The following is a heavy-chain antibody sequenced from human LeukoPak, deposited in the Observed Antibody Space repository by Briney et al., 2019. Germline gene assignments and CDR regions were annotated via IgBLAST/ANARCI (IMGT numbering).Heavy chain of an antibody. V-gene: IGHV3-11*04. D-gene: IGHD4/OR15-4a*01. CDR1: GFTFTDTY. Sequence: GGSLRLSCAVSGFTFTDTYMTWIRQAPGKGLESLSHISPSGSDISYADSVKVRFTISRDNAKNSLYLQMTNLRAEDTAVYYCTRNPRCLDYWGQGTLVTVSS. CDR2: ISPSGSDI. CDR3: TRNPRCLDY. J-gene: IGHJ4*02.